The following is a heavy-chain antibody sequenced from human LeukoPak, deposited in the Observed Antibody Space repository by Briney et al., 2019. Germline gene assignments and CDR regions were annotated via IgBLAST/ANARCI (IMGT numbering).Heavy chain of an antibody. Sequence: GGSLRLSCAASGFIFSSYWMTWVRQAPGKGLEWVANIKQDGSEKYYVDSVKGRFTISRDNAKNSLYLQMSSLRAEDTAVYYCARAFASGAFDIWGQGTMVTVSS. V-gene: IGHV3-7*01. CDR2: IKQDGSEK. CDR3: ARAFASGAFDI. J-gene: IGHJ3*02. CDR1: GFIFSSYW. D-gene: IGHD6-19*01.